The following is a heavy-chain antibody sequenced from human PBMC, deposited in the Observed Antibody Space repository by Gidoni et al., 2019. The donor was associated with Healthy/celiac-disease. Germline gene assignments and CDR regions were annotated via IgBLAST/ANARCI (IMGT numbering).Heavy chain of an antibody. Sequence: EVQLVASGGGLVQPGGSLRLSCAASGLTFGSYTMNWVRQAPGKGLEWVSYISSSSSTIYYSESVKGRFTISRDNAKNSLYLQMNSLRDEYTAVYYCARGRVTMVRGVINYFDYWGQGTLVTVSS. CDR1: GLTFGSYT. CDR2: ISSSSSTI. D-gene: IGHD3-10*01. J-gene: IGHJ4*02. V-gene: IGHV3-48*02. CDR3: ARGRVTMVRGVINYFDY.